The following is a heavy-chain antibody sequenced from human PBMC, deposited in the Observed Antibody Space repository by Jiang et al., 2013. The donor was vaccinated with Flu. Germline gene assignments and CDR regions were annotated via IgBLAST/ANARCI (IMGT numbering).Heavy chain of an antibody. J-gene: IGHJ6*02. CDR2: IVPILGIT. CDR1: GDTFSRYA. CDR3: ARDGGYNSDFQIEMDV. D-gene: IGHD1-1*01. V-gene: IGHV1-69*04. Sequence: EVKKPGSSVKVSCKASGDTFSRYAISWVRQAPGQGLEWMGRIVPILGITNYAQKFHGRVTITASSNTAYMQMNHLRSDDTAMYYCARDGGYNSDFQIEMDVWGQGTTVTVSS.